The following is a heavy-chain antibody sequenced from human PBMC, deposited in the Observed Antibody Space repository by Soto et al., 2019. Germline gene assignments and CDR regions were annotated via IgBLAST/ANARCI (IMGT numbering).Heavy chain of an antibody. J-gene: IGHJ4*02. Sequence: SETLSLTCTVSGASISSYYWSWIRQPPGKGLEWIGYIYYSGSTNYNPSLKGRVTMSVDTSKNQFSLKLSSVTAADTAVYYCARDPLAKQTFDYWGQGTLVTVSS. CDR2: IYYSGST. CDR3: ARDPLAKQTFDY. V-gene: IGHV4-59*01. CDR1: GASISSYY. D-gene: IGHD6-13*01.